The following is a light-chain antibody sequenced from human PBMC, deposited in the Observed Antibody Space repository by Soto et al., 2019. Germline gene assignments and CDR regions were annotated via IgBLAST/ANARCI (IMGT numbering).Light chain of an antibody. CDR2: DVR. CDR1: TRDLCGYNY. V-gene: IGLV2-14*01. CDR3: SSYTTVSTYV. Sequence: ALPQPASLSWTPGQAVTPLSPGTTRDLCGYNYVSWYQQHPGKAPKLMIYDVRNRPSGVSNRFSGSKSVNTASLTISGLQAEDEDDYYCSSYTTVSTYVFGTGTKVTV. J-gene: IGLJ1*01.